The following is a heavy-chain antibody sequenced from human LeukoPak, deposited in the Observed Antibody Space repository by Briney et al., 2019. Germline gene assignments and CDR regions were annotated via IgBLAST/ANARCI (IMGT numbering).Heavy chain of an antibody. J-gene: IGHJ3*02. CDR1: GFTFSSYA. D-gene: IGHD4-17*01. V-gene: IGHV3-53*01. Sequence: GGSLRLSCAASGFTFSSYAMSWVRQAPGKGLEWVSVIYSGGSTYYADSVEGRFTISRDNSKNTLYLQMNSLRAEDTAVYYCASRGPYGDYVIWGQGTMVTVSS. CDR3: ASRGPYGDYVI. CDR2: IYSGGST.